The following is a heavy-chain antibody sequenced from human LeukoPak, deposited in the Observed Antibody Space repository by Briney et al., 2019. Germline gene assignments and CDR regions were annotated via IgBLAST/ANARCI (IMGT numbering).Heavy chain of an antibody. CDR3: ARPRNTYEAGSFDY. CDR2: FSYSGST. D-gene: IGHD5-18*01. J-gene: IGHJ4*02. CDR1: GGSISSSSYD. V-gene: IGHV4-39*01. Sequence: PSETLSLTCTVSGGSISSSSYDWGWIRQPPGKGLEWIGSFSYSGSTYYNPSLKSRVTISVDTSKNQFSLKLSSVTAADTAVYYCARPRNTYEAGSFDYWGQGTLVTVSS.